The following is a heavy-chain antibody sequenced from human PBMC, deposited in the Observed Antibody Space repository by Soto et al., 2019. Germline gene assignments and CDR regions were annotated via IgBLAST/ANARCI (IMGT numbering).Heavy chain of an antibody. D-gene: IGHD1-26*01. J-gene: IGHJ5*02. CDR3: AREMGVIGAPGYTWFDP. CDR2: FNPSSGGT. Sequence: VQLVQSGAEVRKPGASVKVSCKASGYTFSDYYVHWVREAPGQGLEWMGWFNPSSGGTIYTQRFQGRVTMTRDTSINTVYMELSRLTSDDTAVYYCAREMGVIGAPGYTWFDPWGQGALVTVSS. V-gene: IGHV1-2*02. CDR1: GYTFSDYY.